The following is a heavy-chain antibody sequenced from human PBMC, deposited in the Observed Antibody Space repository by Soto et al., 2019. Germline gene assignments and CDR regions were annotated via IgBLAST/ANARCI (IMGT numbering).Heavy chain of an antibody. D-gene: IGHD2-2*01. Sequence: VQVVESGGGVVQPGRSLRLSCAASGLTFSTYGFHWVHQAPGKGLEWVAVISNDVRNIHYAESVKGRFTISRDNSKNTLYLQMNSLRPNDTAVYYCVKDSLGGMTPVFMPGPDWGQGTLVTVSS. V-gene: IGHV3-30*18. CDR1: GLTFSTYG. CDR2: ISNDVRNI. CDR3: VKDSLGGMTPVFMPGPD. J-gene: IGHJ4*02.